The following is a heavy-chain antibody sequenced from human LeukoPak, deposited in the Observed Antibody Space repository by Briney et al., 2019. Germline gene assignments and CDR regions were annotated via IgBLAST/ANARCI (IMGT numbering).Heavy chain of an antibody. CDR3: ATDTYCGGDCYIPDAFDI. CDR1: GFTFSSYS. Sequence: KAGGSLRLSCAASGFTFSSYSMNWVRQAPGKGLEWVSSISSSSSYIYYADSVKGRFTISRDNAKNSLYLQMNSLRAEDTAVYYCATDTYCGGDCYIPDAFDIWGQGTMVTVSS. V-gene: IGHV3-21*01. D-gene: IGHD2-21*02. J-gene: IGHJ3*02. CDR2: ISSSSSYI.